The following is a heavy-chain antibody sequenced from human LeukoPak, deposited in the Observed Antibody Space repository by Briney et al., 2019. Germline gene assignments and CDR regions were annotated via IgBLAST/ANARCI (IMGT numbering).Heavy chain of an antibody. CDR1: GFTFSSYE. CDR3: AGRFVLRYFDWLSTFDY. CDR2: ISSSGSTI. V-gene: IGHV3-48*03. D-gene: IGHD3-9*01. Sequence: PGGSLRLSCAASGFTFSSYEMNWVRQAPGKGLEWVSYISSSGSTIYYADSVKGRFTISRDNAKNSLYLQMNSLRAEDTAVYYCAGRFVLRYFDWLSTFDYWGQGTLVTVSS. J-gene: IGHJ4*02.